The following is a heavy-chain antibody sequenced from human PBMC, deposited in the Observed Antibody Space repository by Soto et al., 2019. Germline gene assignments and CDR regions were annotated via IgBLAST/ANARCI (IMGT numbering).Heavy chain of an antibody. D-gene: IGHD3-3*01. CDR2: IYYSGST. J-gene: IGHJ5*02. V-gene: IGHV4-59*01. Sequence: PSETLSLTCTVSGGSISSYYWSWIRRPPGKGLEWIGYIYYSGSTNYNPSLKSRVTISVDTSKNQFSLKLSSVTAADTAVYYCARAENYYDFCSGSRNWFDPWGQGTLVTVSS. CDR1: GGSISSYY. CDR3: ARAENYYDFCSGSRNWFDP.